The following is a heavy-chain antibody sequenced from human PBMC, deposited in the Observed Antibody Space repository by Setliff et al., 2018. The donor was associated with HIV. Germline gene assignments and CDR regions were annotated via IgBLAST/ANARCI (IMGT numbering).Heavy chain of an antibody. CDR1: GGSISGHY. CDR3: ARHHELTAHGLFDS. D-gene: IGHD1-7*01. CDR2: IYISGST. V-gene: IGHV4-4*07. J-gene: IGHJ4*02. Sequence: SETLSLTCTVSGGSISGHYWNWIRQPAGGGLEWSGRIYISGSTYYNPSLKSRFTISVDVSKNQFSLKLTAATAADTAVYYCARHHELTAHGLFDSWGQGTLVTVSS.